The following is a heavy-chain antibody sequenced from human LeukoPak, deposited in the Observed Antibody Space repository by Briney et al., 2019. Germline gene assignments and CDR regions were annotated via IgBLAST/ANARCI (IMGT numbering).Heavy chain of an antibody. J-gene: IGHJ4*02. CDR1: VGTYGRYV. Sequence: ASVNVSGKPSVGTYGRYVISSVRRAAGQGLEWVGGIIPLLGAPLYAQKFQGRVTITADETTCIVNMDLRSPRSDDTAVYYGARDEEKAAGSLWGQGTPVIVSS. CDR3: ARDEEKAAGSL. CDR2: IIPLLGAP. V-gene: IGHV1-69*01. D-gene: IGHD6-13*01.